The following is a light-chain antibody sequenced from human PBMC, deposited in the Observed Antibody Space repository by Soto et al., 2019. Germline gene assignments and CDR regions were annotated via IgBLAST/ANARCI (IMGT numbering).Light chain of an antibody. CDR3: GTWDSSLSAGRV. V-gene: IGLV1-51*01. CDR1: SSNIGMNY. J-gene: IGLJ2*01. CDR2: DTD. Sequence: QSVLTQPPSVPAAPGQKVTISCYGSSSNIGMNYVSWYQQLPGAAPKLLIYDTDKRPSGIPDRFSGTKSDTSATLVITGLQTGDEADYYCGTWDSSLSAGRVFGGGTELTAL.